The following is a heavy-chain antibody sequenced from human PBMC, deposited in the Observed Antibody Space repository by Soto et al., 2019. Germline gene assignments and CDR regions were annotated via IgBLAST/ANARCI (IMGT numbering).Heavy chain of an antibody. CDR3: ATPVGLWLDNFYYGMDV. CDR2: FDPEDDGET. Sequence: QVQLVQSGAEVKKPGASVKVSCQVSGYTLTELSMHWVRQTPGKGLEWMGGFDPEDDGETIYAQKFQDRDTMTEDTSTDTAYMELSSLRYEDPAVYYCATPVGLWLDNFYYGMDVWGQGTTVTVSS. CDR1: GYTLTELS. V-gene: IGHV1-24*01. J-gene: IGHJ6*02. D-gene: IGHD6-19*01.